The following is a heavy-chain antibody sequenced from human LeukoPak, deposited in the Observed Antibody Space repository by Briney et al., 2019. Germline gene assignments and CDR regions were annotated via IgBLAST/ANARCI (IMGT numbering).Heavy chain of an antibody. CDR1: GITLSNYG. Sequence: GGSLRLSCAVSGITLSNYGMSWVRQAPGKGLEWVGFIRSKAYGGTTEYAASVEGRFTISRDDSKSLAYLQMNSLKTADTAVYYCTREDRYSYGLFDYWGQGTLVTVSS. CDR2: IRSKAYGGTT. J-gene: IGHJ4*02. V-gene: IGHV3-49*04. CDR3: TREDRYSYGLFDY. D-gene: IGHD5-18*01.